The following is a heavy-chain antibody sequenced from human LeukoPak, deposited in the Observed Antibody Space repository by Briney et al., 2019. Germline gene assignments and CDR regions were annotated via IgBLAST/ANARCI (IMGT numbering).Heavy chain of an antibody. CDR1: GGSISSYC. CDR2: ICYSGST. V-gene: IGHV4-59*01. J-gene: IGHJ4*02. D-gene: IGHD2-2*01. Sequence: PSETLSLTCTVSGGSISSYCWSWIRQPPGKGLEWIGYICYSGSTNYNPSLKSRVTISVDTSKNQFSLKMTSVTAADTAVYYCARELAFCTSTSCPLYHYWGQGTLVTVSS. CDR3: ARELAFCTSTSCPLYHY.